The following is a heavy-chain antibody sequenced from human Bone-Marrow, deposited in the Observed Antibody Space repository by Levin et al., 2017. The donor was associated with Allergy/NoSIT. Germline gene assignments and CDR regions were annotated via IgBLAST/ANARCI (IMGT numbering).Heavy chain of an antibody. Sequence: PGGSLRLSCAASGFTFSSYSMNWVRQAPGKGLEWVSYISSSSSTIYYADSVKGRFTISRDNAKNSLYLQMYSLRDEDTAVYYCARDGSVDSSGYSGDYWGQGTLVTVSS. CDR2: ISSSSSTI. V-gene: IGHV3-48*02. CDR3: ARDGSVDSSGYSGDY. J-gene: IGHJ4*02. CDR1: GFTFSSYS. D-gene: IGHD3-22*01.